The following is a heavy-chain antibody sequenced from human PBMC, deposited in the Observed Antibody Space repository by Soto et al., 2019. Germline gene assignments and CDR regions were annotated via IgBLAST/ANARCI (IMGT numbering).Heavy chain of an antibody. J-gene: IGHJ4*02. Sequence: ASVKVSCKASGYTFTSYGISWVRQAPGQGLEWMGWISAYNGNTNYAQKLQGRVTMTTDTSTSTAYMELRSLRSDDTAVYYCARDHCSSTSCYGFFDYWGQGTLVTVSS. V-gene: IGHV1-18*01. CDR3: ARDHCSSTSCYGFFDY. CDR1: GYTFTSYG. CDR2: ISAYNGNT. D-gene: IGHD2-2*01.